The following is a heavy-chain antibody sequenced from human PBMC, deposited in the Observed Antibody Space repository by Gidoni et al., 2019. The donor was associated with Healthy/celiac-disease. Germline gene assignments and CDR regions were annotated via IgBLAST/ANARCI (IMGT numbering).Heavy chain of an antibody. D-gene: IGHD4-17*01. CDR2: IYSGGST. J-gene: IGHJ4*02. Sequence: EVQLVESGGGLVQPGGSLSLSCAASGFTVSSNYMSWVRQAPGKGLEWVSVIYSGGSTYYADSVKGRFTISRDNSKNTLYLQMNSLRAEDTAVYYCARDRFSTVTTGILGYWGQGTLVTVSS. V-gene: IGHV3-66*01. CDR3: ARDRFSTVTTGILGY. CDR1: GFTVSSNY.